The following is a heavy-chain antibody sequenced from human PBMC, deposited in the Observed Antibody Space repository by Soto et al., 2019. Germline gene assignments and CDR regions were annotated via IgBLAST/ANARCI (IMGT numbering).Heavy chain of an antibody. CDR3: ARDSNRNSSGYFDN. J-gene: IGHJ4*02. V-gene: IGHV3-30*12. D-gene: IGHD6-6*01. CDR1: GFTFSNYG. CDR2: VYYDGTNT. Sequence: GGSLRLSCAASGFTFSNYGMHWVRQAPGKGLEWVAVVYYDGTNTYSADSVKDRFTISRDNFKNTLFLQMSSLRVEDTALYYCARDSNRNSSGYFDNWGQGTLVTVSS.